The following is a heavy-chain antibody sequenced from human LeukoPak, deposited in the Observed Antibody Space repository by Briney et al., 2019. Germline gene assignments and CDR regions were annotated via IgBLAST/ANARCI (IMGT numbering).Heavy chain of an antibody. V-gene: IGHV1-3*01. J-gene: IGHJ4*02. Sequence: ASVKVSCKASGYTFTSYGISWVRQAPGRRLEWMGWINAGNGNTKYSQKFQGRVTITRDTSASTAYMELSSLRSEDTAVYYCARGNSSSWLFFDYWGQGTLVTVSS. CDR1: GYTFTSYG. CDR3: ARGNSSSWLFFDY. CDR2: INAGNGNT. D-gene: IGHD6-13*01.